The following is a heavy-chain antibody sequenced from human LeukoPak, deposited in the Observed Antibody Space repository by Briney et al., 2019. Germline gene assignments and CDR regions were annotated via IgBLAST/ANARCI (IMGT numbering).Heavy chain of an antibody. Sequence: PSETLSHTCTVSGGSISSGSYYWSWIRQPAGKGLEWIGRIYTSGSTNYNPSLKSRVTISVDTSKNQFSLKLSSVTAADTAVYYCARDVLYGDYRDYWDQGTLVTVSS. CDR3: ARDVLYGDYRDY. V-gene: IGHV4-61*02. CDR1: GGSISSGSYY. D-gene: IGHD4-17*01. CDR2: IYTSGST. J-gene: IGHJ4*02.